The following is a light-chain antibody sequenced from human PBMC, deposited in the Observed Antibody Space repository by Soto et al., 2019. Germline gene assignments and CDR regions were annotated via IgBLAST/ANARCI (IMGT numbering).Light chain of an antibody. Sequence: EIVMTQSPATLSVSPGERATLSCRASQSVSSNLAWYQQKPGQAPRLLIYGASTRATGIPARFSGSRSGTEFTLTISSLQSEDFAVYYCQHYNNWPFPSWTFGQGTKVEIK. J-gene: IGKJ1*01. V-gene: IGKV3-15*01. CDR3: QHYNNWPFPSWT. CDR1: QSVSSN. CDR2: GAS.